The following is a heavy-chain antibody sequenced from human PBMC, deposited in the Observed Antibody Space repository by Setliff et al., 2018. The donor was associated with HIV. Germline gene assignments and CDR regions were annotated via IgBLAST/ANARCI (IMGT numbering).Heavy chain of an antibody. D-gene: IGHD6-19*01. Sequence: SETLSLTCTVSGGSISSGSYYWSWIRQPAGKGLEWIGHIYTSGSTNYNPSLKSRVTISVDTSKNQFSLKLSSVTAADTAVYYCARESTDSSGYYRGYFDYWGQGTLVTVS. CDR1: GGSISSGSYY. CDR3: ARESTDSSGYYRGYFDY. CDR2: IYTSGST. J-gene: IGHJ4*02. V-gene: IGHV4-61*09.